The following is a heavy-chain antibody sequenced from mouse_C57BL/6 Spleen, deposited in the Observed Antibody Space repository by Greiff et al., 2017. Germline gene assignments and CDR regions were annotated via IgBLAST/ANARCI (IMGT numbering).Heavy chain of an antibody. Sequence: QVQLQQPGAELVKPGASVKLSCTASGYTFTSYWMHWVKQRPGQGLEWIGMIHPNSGSTTYNEKFKIKATLTVDKSYSTDDMQLRSLTSEDSAVYYCAGSSFRNYFDYWGQGTTLTVSS. V-gene: IGHV1-64*01. CDR2: IHPNSGST. D-gene: IGHD1-1*01. CDR3: AGSSFRNYFDY. J-gene: IGHJ2*01. CDR1: GYTFTSYW.